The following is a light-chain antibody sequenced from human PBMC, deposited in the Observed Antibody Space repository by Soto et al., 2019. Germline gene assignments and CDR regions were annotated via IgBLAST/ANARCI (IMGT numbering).Light chain of an antibody. CDR3: SSYTSSSTPYV. CDR2: EVN. V-gene: IGLV2-8*01. Sequence: QSALTQPPSASGSPGQSVTISCTGTSSDIGGYNYVSWYQQHPGKAPKLMIHEVNKRPSGVPDRFSGSKSGNTASLTVSGLQAEDEADYYCSSYTSSSTPYVFGTGTKLTVL. J-gene: IGLJ1*01. CDR1: SSDIGGYNY.